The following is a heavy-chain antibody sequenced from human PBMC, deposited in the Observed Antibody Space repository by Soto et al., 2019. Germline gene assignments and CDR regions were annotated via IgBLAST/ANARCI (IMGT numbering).Heavy chain of an antibody. Sequence: PGGSRRLSCAASGFTFNSYGMHWVRQGPGNGLEWVAFISYDSTKPNYADSVKGRFTISRDNSNSALYVQMNSLPGEDTAVYYCARTRSAWSDFHYYSLDVWGQGTTVTVSS. V-gene: IGHV3-30*03. D-gene: IGHD1-26*01. CDR1: GFTFNSYG. J-gene: IGHJ6*02. CDR3: ARTRSAWSDFHYYSLDV. CDR2: ISYDSTKP.